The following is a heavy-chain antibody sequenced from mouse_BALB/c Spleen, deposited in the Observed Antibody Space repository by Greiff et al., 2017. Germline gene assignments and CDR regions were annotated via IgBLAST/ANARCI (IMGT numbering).Heavy chain of an antibody. CDR3: ARLKSRDYAMDY. Sequence: EVKLMESGGGLVQPGGSRKLSCAASGFTFSSFGMHWVRQAPEKGLEWVAYISSGSSTFYYADTVKGRFTISRDNPKNTLFLQMTSLRSEDTAMYYCARLKSRDYAMDYWGQGTSVTVSS. D-gene: IGHD1-1*01. V-gene: IGHV5-17*02. J-gene: IGHJ4*01. CDR2: ISSGSSTF. CDR1: GFTFSSFG.